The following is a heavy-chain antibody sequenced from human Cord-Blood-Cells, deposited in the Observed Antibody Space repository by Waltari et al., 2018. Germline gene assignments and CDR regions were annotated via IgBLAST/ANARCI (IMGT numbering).Heavy chain of an antibody. CDR1: GGSISSSNW. Sequence: QVQLQELGPGLVKPSGTLSLTCAVSGGSISSSNWWSWVRQPPGKGLGWIGEIYHSGSTNYNPSRKSRVTISVDKSKNQFSLKLSSVTAADTAVYYCARSSGIVVVPAAERNYYGMDVWGQGTTVTVSS. D-gene: IGHD2-2*01. V-gene: IGHV4-4*02. CDR2: IYHSGST. J-gene: IGHJ6*02. CDR3: ARSSGIVVVPAAERNYYGMDV.